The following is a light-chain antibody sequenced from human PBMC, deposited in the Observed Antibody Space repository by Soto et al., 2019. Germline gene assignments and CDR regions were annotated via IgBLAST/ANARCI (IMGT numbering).Light chain of an antibody. Sequence: QSALTQPASVSGSPGQSITISCTGTSSDVSWYQQHPGKAPKLMIYEGSKRPSGVSNRLYGSKSGNTASLTISGLQAEDEADYSCCSYAGSSTRVFGGGTKLTVL. V-gene: IGLV2-23*01. CDR1: SSDV. CDR3: CSYAGSSTRV. J-gene: IGLJ3*02. CDR2: EGS.